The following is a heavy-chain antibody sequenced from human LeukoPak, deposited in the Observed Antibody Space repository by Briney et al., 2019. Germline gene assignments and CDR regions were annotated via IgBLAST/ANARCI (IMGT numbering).Heavy chain of an antibody. D-gene: IGHD5-24*01. CDR1: GYTFSNFG. CDR2: INGQNGDT. J-gene: IGHJ4*02. V-gene: IGHV1-18*01. Sequence: ASVKLSCKTSGYTFSNFGISWVRQAPGPGLEWMGGINGQNGDTIYAQNLQGRVIMTRDSSASTAYMEMRDLRSDDRAVDYCARGRAFIAIVHPRWLDSGGQGSLV. CDR3: ARGRAFIAIVHPRWLDS.